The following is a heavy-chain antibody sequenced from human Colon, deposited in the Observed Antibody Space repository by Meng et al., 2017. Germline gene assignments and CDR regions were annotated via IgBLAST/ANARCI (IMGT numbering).Heavy chain of an antibody. CDR2: TYYMSKYYN. D-gene: IGHD3-10*02. CDR3: ARDWGDVRGGFDF. CDR1: GDSVSSNSAA. V-gene: IGHV6-1*01. Sequence: VQLQPPGPAQASPSPTLSLAWTSSGDSVSSNSAAWNWIRQSPSRGLEWLGRTYYMSKYYNDYALSVKSRITINPDTSKNQFSLQLNSVTPEDTAIYYCARDWGDVRGGFDFWGQGTLVTVSS. J-gene: IGHJ4*02.